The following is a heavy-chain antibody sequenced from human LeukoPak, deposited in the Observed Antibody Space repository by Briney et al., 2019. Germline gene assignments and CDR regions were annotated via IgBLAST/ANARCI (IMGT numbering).Heavy chain of an antibody. CDR2: IWYDGSNK. D-gene: IGHD5-12*01. CDR1: GFTFSSYG. V-gene: IGHV3-33*01. CDR3: ASALRGYDSSLDY. Sequence: GGSLRLSCAASGFTFSSYGMHWVRQAPGKGLEWVAVIWYDGSNKYYADSVKGRFTISRDNSKNTLYLQMNSLRAEDTAVYYCASALRGYDSSLDYWGQGTLVTVSS. J-gene: IGHJ4*02.